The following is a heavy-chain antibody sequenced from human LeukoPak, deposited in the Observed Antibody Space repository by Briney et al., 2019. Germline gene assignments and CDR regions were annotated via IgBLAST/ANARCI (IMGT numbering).Heavy chain of an antibody. J-gene: IGHJ4*02. V-gene: IGHV4-59*01. CDR2: ISYSGTT. CDR1: GDSMTNYH. CDR3: ARSGLVRGVST. Sequence: SETLSLTCTVSGDSMTNYHWTWIRQPPGKELEWIGSISYSGTTNYNPSLKSRVTMSVDTSKSQFSLKLNSATAADTAFYYCARSGLVRGVSTWGQGTLVTVSS. D-gene: IGHD3-10*01.